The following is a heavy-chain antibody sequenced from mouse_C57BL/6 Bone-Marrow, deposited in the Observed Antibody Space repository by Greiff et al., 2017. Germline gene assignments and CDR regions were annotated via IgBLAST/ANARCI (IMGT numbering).Heavy chain of an antibody. CDR3: ARSDYYDDDEWYFDV. V-gene: IGHV1-39*01. CDR2: INPNYGTT. Sequence: SGPELVKPGASVKISCKASGYSFTDYNMNWVKQSHGKSLEWIGVINPNYGTTSYNQKFKGKATLTVDQSSSTAYMQLNCLTSEHSAVYYCARSDYYDDDEWYFDVWGAGTTVTVSS. CDR1: GYSFTDYN. J-gene: IGHJ1*01. D-gene: IGHD2-4*01.